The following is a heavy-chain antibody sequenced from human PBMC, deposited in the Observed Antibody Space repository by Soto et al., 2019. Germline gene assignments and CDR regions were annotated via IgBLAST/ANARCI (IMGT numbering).Heavy chain of an antibody. V-gene: IGHV3-30*18. CDR2: ISYDGSNK. J-gene: IGHJ4*02. D-gene: IGHD6-19*01. CDR3: AKTVATDGGYFDY. Sequence: PWGSLRLSCAASGFTFSSYGMHWVRQAPGKGLEWVAVISYDGSNKYYADSVKGRFTISRDNSKNTLYLQMNSLGAEDTAVYYCAKTVATDGGYFDYWGQGTLVTVPS. CDR1: GFTFSSYG.